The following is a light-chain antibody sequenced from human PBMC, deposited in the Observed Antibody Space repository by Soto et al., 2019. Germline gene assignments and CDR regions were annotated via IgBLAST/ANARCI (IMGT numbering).Light chain of an antibody. CDR1: QSVDRW. CDR2: DAS. CDR3: QQYNSYPIT. J-gene: IGKJ5*01. Sequence: QMTPSPSTLSASVGDGVTIICRASQSVDRWLAWYQQKPGEAPKLLIFDASSLESGLPSRFSGSGFGTEFTLTIRSVQPDDFATYYCQQYNSYPITFGQGTRLEIK. V-gene: IGKV1-5*02.